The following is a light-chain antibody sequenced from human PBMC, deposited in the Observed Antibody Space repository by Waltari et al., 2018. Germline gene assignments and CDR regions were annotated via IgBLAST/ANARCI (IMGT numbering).Light chain of an antibody. CDR1: SGHSSYG. Sequence: QLVLTQSPSASASLGASVKLTCTLSSGHSSYGIAWHQQQPEKGPRYLMKVNSDGSHTKGDGSPDRFSGSSSGAERYLAISSLQSEDEADYYCQTWGTGIRVFGGGTKLTVL. V-gene: IGLV4-69*01. CDR3: QTWGTGIRV. CDR2: VNSDGSH. J-gene: IGLJ3*02.